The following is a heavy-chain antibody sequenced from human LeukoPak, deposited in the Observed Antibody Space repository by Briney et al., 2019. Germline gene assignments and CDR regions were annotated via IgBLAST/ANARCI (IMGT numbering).Heavy chain of an antibody. J-gene: IGHJ4*02. CDR1: VGSISLYY. CDR3: ARGRGSLIY. V-gene: IGHV4-59*01. Sequence: PSETLSLTCTVSVGSISLYYWSWIRQPPQKGLEWIGYFYDTRRPKYYPSPERRVPIPVDLSRHQISPNLTSATSADTACHYFARGRGSLIYWGQGTLATVSS. D-gene: IGHD3-10*01. CDR2: FYDTRRP.